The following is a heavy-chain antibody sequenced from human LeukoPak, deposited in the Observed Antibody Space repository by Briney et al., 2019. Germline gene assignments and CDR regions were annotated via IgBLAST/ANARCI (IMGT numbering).Heavy chain of an antibody. Sequence: ASVKVSCKASGYTFTSYYMHWVRQAPGQGLEWMGIINPSGGSTSYAQKFQGRVTMTRDTSTSTVYMELSGLRSEDTAVYYCARDDGTTHYGMDVWGQGTTVTVSS. D-gene: IGHD1-1*01. J-gene: IGHJ6*02. CDR2: INPSGGST. V-gene: IGHV1-46*01. CDR1: GYTFTSYY. CDR3: ARDDGTTHYGMDV.